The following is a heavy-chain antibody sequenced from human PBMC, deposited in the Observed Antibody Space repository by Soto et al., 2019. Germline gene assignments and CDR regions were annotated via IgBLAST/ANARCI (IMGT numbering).Heavy chain of an antibody. D-gene: IGHD6-13*01. CDR3: ARTVAAGTVDY. CDR1: GGSISSYY. CDR2: IYYSGST. V-gene: IGHV4-59*08. J-gene: IGHJ4*02. Sequence: QVQLQESGPGLVKPSETLSLTCTVSGGSISSYYWSWIRQPPGKGLEWIGYIYYSGSTKYNPSLKSRVTISLDTTKNQFPLKLSSVTAADTAVYYCARTVAAGTVDYWGQGTLVTVSS.